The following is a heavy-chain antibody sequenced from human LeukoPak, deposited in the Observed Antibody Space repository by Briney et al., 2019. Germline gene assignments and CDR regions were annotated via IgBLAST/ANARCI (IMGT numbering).Heavy chain of an antibody. CDR2: IYYSGST. Sequence: PSETLSLTCTVFGGSISSSSYYWGWIRQPPGKGLEWIGSIYYSGSTYYNPSLKSRVTIFVDTSKNQFSLKLSSVTAADTAVYYCARSEDYDFWSGYSGVNWFDPWGQGTLVTVSS. J-gene: IGHJ5*02. D-gene: IGHD3-3*01. CDR1: GGSISSSSYY. CDR3: ARSEDYDFWSGYSGVNWFDP. V-gene: IGHV4-39*01.